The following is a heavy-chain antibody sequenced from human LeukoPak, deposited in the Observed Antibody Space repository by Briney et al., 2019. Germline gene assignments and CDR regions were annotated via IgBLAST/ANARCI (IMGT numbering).Heavy chain of an antibody. J-gene: IGHJ3*02. CDR2: ISGSGGST. CDR3: ARDLLRSDAFDI. CDR1: GFTFSSYA. Sequence: GGSLRLSCAASGFTFSSYAMSWVRQAPGKGLEWVSAISGSGGSTYYADSVKGRFTISRDNSKNTLYLRMNSLRAEDTAVYYCARDLLRSDAFDIWGQGTMVTVSS. V-gene: IGHV3-23*01.